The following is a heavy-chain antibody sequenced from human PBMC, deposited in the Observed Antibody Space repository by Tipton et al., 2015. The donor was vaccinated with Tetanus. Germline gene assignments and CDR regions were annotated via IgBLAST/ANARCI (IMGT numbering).Heavy chain of an antibody. Sequence: SLRLSCAASGFTFRNYGMHWVRQAPGKGLEWLAVIWYDGSDKYYADSVKGRVTMSRDNSKNTLYLQMNSLRADDTAVYYCAKNSADADYYYYGMDVWGQGTTVTVSS. V-gene: IGHV3-33*06. CDR1: GFTFRNYG. CDR2: IWYDGSDK. D-gene: IGHD2-15*01. J-gene: IGHJ6*02. CDR3: AKNSADADYYYYGMDV.